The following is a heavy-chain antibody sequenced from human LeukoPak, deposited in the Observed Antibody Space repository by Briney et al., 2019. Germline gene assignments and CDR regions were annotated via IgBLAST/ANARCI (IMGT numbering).Heavy chain of an antibody. CDR2: INHSGST. Sequence: PSETLSLTCTVSGGSISSYYWSWIRQPPGKGLEWIGEINHSGSTNYNPSLKSRVTISVDTSKNQFSLKLSSVTAADTAVYYCARRTYDFWSGYYPLTYYFDYWGQGTLVTVSS. CDR3: ARRTYDFWSGYYPLTYYFDY. D-gene: IGHD3-3*01. J-gene: IGHJ4*02. CDR1: GGSISSYY. V-gene: IGHV4-34*01.